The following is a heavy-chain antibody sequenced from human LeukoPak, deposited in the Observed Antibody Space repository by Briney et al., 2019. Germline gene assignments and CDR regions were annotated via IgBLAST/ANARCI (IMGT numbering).Heavy chain of an antibody. CDR1: GFTFSSYA. V-gene: IGHV3-23*01. CDR3: AKPLNSPYCSGGSCYDDY. Sequence: PGGSLRLSCAASGFTFSSYAMSWVRQAPGKGLEWVSAISGSGGSTYYADSVKGRFTISRDNSKNTLYLQMNSLRAEDTAVYYCAKPLNSPYCSGGSCYDDYWGQGTLVTVSS. D-gene: IGHD2-15*01. CDR2: ISGSGGST. J-gene: IGHJ4*02.